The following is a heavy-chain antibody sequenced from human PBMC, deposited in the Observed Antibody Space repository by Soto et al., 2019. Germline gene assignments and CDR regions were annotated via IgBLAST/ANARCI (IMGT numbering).Heavy chain of an antibody. V-gene: IGHV4-39*07. CDR3: ARVEADYDFWSGYQDYYYYGMDV. J-gene: IGHJ6*02. D-gene: IGHD3-3*01. CDR1: GGSISGSSYY. CDR2: IYYSGST. Sequence: SETLSLTCTVSGGSISGSSYYWGWIRQPPGKGLEWIGSIYYSGSTYYNPSLKSRVTISVDKSKNQFSLKLSSVTAADTAVYYCARVEADYDFWSGYQDYYYYGMDVWGQGTTVTVSS.